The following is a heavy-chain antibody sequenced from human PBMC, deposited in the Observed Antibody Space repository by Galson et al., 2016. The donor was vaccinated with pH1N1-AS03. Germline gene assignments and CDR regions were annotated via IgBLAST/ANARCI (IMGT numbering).Heavy chain of an antibody. CDR1: GFTFSDYY. V-gene: IGHV3-11*04. Sequence: SLRLSCAASGFTFSDYYMNWIRQAPGKGLEWVSSISSSSSTIYYADSVKGRFTISRDNAKNSLYLQMNSLRAEDTAVYYCARDPRFLAAAGWFDPWGQGTLVTVSS. CDR2: ISSSSSTI. D-gene: IGHD3-3*01. CDR3: ARDPRFLAAAGWFDP. J-gene: IGHJ5*02.